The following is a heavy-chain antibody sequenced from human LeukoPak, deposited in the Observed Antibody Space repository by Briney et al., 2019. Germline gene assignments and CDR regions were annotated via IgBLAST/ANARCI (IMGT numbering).Heavy chain of an antibody. J-gene: IGHJ4*02. CDR1: GFTFRDYA. D-gene: IGHD3-3*01. V-gene: IGHV3-23*01. Sequence: GGSLRLSCAASGFTFRDYAMSWVRQAPGKGLEWVSTISGSGSTTYYADLVRGRFTISRDNSKNTLYLQVNSLRAEDTAVYYCAKESGQYDYWGQGTLVTVSS. CDR2: ISGSGSTT. CDR3: AKESGQYDY.